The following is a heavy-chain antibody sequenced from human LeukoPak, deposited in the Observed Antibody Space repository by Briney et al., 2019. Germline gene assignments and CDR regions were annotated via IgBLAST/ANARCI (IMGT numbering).Heavy chain of an antibody. J-gene: IGHJ4*02. CDR3: ARAPTYSSSWYDGDSSGDY. CDR1: GFTVSSNY. Sequence: GGSLRLSCAASGFTVSSNYMSWVRQAPGKGLEWVSVIYSGGSTYYADSVKGRFTISRDNSKNTLYLQMNSLRAEDTAVYYCARAPTYSSSWYDGDSSGDYWGQGTLVTVSS. CDR2: IYSGGST. D-gene: IGHD6-13*01. V-gene: IGHV3-53*01.